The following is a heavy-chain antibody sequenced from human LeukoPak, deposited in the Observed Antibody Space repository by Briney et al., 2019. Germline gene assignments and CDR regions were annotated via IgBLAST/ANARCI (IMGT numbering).Heavy chain of an antibody. CDR3: AKDWAAYGSGTADY. Sequence: GGSLRLSCAASGFTFSSYAMSWVRQAPGRGLEWVSAISGSGGSTYYADSVKGRFTISRDNSKNTLYLQINSLRAEDTAVYYCAKDWAAYGSGTADYWGQGTLVTVSS. D-gene: IGHD3-10*01. CDR2: ISGSGGST. V-gene: IGHV3-23*01. J-gene: IGHJ4*02. CDR1: GFTFSSYA.